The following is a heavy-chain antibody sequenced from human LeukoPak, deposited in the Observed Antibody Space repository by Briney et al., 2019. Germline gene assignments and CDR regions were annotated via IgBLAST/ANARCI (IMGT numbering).Heavy chain of an antibody. D-gene: IGHD2-2*01. Sequence: GGSLRLSCAASGFTFSSDGLSWVRQAPGKGLEWVSSITNSGGSTSYADSVKGRFSISRDNSKNTQYLQMNNLRAEDTAVYYCARHCSTTSCYVPLYWGQGTLVTVSS. V-gene: IGHV3-23*01. CDR3: ARHCSTTSCYVPLY. J-gene: IGHJ4*02. CDR2: ITNSGGST. CDR1: GFTFSSDG.